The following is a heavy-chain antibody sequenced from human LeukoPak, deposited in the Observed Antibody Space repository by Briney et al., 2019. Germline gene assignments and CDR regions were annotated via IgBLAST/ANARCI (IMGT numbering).Heavy chain of an antibody. CDR2: IYYSGST. CDR3: ATPAVRYYYGSGSYTTDY. D-gene: IGHD3-10*01. CDR1: GGSISSSSYY. V-gene: IGHV4-39*01. Sequence: SETLSLTCTVSGGSISSSSYYWGWIRQPPGKGLELIGSIYYSGSTYYNPSLKSRVTISVDTSKNQFSLKLSSVTAADTAVYYCATPAVRYYYGSGSYTTDYWGQGTLVTVSS. J-gene: IGHJ4*02.